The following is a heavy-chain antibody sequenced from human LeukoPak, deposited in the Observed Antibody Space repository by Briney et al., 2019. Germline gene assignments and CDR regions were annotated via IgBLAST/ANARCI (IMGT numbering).Heavy chain of an antibody. CDR3: ARPRGYSYGSYYFDY. Sequence: GGSLRLSCAASGFTFSSYGMHWVRQAPGKGLERVAVIWYDGSNKYYADSVKGRFTISRDNSKNTLYLQMNSLRAEDTAVYYCARPRGYSYGSYYFDYWGQGTLVTVSS. CDR1: GFTFSSYG. CDR2: IWYDGSNK. D-gene: IGHD5-18*01. J-gene: IGHJ4*02. V-gene: IGHV3-33*01.